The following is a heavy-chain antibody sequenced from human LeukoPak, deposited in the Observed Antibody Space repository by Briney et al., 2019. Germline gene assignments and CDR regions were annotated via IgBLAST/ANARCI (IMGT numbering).Heavy chain of an antibody. J-gene: IGHJ3*02. CDR2: IYPGDSTT. CDR3: ARSPGDPVAFDI. CDR1: GYIFTTYW. Sequence: GESLKISCEGSGYIFTTYWISWVRQMPGKGLEWMGIIYPGDSTTRYSPSFQGQVTISADKSISTAYLQWSSLKASDTAMYYCARSPGDPVAFDIWGQGTMVTVSS. V-gene: IGHV5-51*01. D-gene: IGHD3-10*01.